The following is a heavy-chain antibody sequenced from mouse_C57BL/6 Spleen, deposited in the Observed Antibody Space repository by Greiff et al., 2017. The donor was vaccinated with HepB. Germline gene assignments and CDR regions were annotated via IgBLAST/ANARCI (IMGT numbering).Heavy chain of an antibody. D-gene: IGHD2-2*01. J-gene: IGHJ3*01. CDR1: GFTFSNYW. V-gene: IGHV6-3*01. Sequence: EVKVVDSGGGLVQPGGSMKLSCVASGFTFSNYWMNWVRQSPEKGLEWVAQIRVKSDNYATHYAESVKGRFTISRDDSKSSVYLQMNNLRAEDTGSYYCPFGYDAPWAYWGQGTLVTVSA. CDR2: IRVKSDNYAT. CDR3: PFGYDAPWAY.